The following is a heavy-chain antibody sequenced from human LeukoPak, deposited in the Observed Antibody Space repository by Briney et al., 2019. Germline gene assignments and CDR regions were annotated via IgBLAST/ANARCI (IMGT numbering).Heavy chain of an antibody. CDR1: GGTFSSYA. V-gene: IGHV1-69*04. D-gene: IGHD3-22*01. CDR2: IIPILGIA. J-gene: IGHJ1*01. Sequence: APVKVSCKASGGTFSSYAISWVRQAPGQGLEWMGRIIPILGIANYAQKFQGRVTITADTSTTTVYMELRSLRSDDTAVYYCARDKDEDYDTSGMFQYWGQGTLVTVSS. CDR3: ARDKDEDYDTSGMFQY.